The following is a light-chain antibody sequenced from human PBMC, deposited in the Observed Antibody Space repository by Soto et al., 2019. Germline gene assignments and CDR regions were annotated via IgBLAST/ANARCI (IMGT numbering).Light chain of an antibody. J-gene: IGKJ1*01. CDR3: QQYNNWPPDRT. Sequence: EIVMTQSPATLSVSPGERATLSCRASQSVGSNLAWYQQKPGQAPRLLIYGASTRATGIPARFSGSGSGTEFTLTISSLRSEDFAIYFCQQYNNWPPDRTFGQGTKVEIK. CDR2: GAS. CDR1: QSVGSN. V-gene: IGKV3-15*01.